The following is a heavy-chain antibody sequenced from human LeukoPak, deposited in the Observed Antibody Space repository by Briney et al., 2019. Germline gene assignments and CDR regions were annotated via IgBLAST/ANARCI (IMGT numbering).Heavy chain of an antibody. CDR2: IIPILGIA. V-gene: IGHV1-69*04. CDR3: ASGPQDYDILTDY. J-gene: IGHJ4*02. CDR1: GYTFTSYD. Sequence: ASVKVSCKASGYTFTSYDINWVRQAPGQGLEWMGRIIPILGIANYAQKFQGRVTITADKSTSTAYMELSSLRSEDTAVYYCASGPQDYDILTDYWGQGTLVTVSS. D-gene: IGHD3-9*01.